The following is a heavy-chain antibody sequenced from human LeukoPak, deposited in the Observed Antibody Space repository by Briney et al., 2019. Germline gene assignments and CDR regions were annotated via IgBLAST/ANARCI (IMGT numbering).Heavy chain of an antibody. CDR2: IYYSGST. Sequence: SETLSLTCTVSGGSISSSSYYWGWIRQPPGKGLEWIGSIYYSGSTYYNPSLKSRVTISVDTSKNQFSLKLGSVTAADTAVYYCARDQRYMVRGVRTNWFDPWGQGTLVTVSS. CDR3: ARDQRYMVRGVRTNWFDP. D-gene: IGHD3-10*01. CDR1: GGSISSSSYY. J-gene: IGHJ5*02. V-gene: IGHV4-39*07.